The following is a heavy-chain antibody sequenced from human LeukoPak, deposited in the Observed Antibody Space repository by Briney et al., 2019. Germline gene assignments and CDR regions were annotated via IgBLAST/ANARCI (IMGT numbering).Heavy chain of an antibody. J-gene: IGHJ3*02. CDR3: ARAYPGGLTGSPLDAFDI. D-gene: IGHD3-9*01. CDR1: GGPFINYA. V-gene: IGHV1-69*01. CDR2: IIPIFGTA. Sequence: ASVKVSCKASGGPFINYAFNWVRQAPGQGLEWMGGIIPIFGTANYAQKFQGRVTITADESTSTAYMELSSLRSEDTAVYYCARAYPGGLTGSPLDAFDIWGQGTMVIVSS.